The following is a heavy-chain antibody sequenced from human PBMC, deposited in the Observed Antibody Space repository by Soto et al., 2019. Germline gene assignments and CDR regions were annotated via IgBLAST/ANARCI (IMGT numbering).Heavy chain of an antibody. CDR3: TKGATSPFDS. CDR2: VYPSDSDV. CDR1: GYRFSISW. Sequence: PGESLKTPFQGTGYRFSISWSGWLRQKPGKGLEWLGNVYPSDSDVRYSPAFEGQVTISADNSINTVYLQLLNLKASDTAIYYCTKGATSPFDSCGQRTRVTVSS. V-gene: IGHV5-51*01. J-gene: IGHJ4*02. D-gene: IGHD3-16*01.